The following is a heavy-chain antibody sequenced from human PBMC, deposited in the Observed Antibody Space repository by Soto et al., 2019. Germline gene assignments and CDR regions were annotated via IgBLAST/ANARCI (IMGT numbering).Heavy chain of an antibody. CDR2: INQDGSEK. Sequence: PGGSLRLSCAASGFTFSSFWITWVRQAPGKGLEWVANINQDGSEKHYVDSVKGRFTLSRDNAENSVYLQMNSLRVDDTAVYYCARDFGVQELDYWGQGTLVTVSS. J-gene: IGHJ4*02. CDR1: GFTFSSFW. V-gene: IGHV3-7*01. D-gene: IGHD3-3*01. CDR3: ARDFGVQELDY.